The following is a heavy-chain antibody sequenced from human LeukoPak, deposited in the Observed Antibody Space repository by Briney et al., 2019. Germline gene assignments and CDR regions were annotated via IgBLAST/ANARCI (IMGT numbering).Heavy chain of an antibody. J-gene: IGHJ5*02. CDR1: GGSISSYY. D-gene: IGHD3-3*01. V-gene: IGHV4-59*08. CDR3: ARLLRESWFDP. CDR2: IYYSGST. Sequence: SETMSLTCTVSGGSISSYYWSWIRQPPGKGLEWIGYIYYSGSTNYNPSLKSRVTISVDTSKNQFSLKLSSVTAADTAVYYCARLLRESWFDPWGQGTLVTVSS.